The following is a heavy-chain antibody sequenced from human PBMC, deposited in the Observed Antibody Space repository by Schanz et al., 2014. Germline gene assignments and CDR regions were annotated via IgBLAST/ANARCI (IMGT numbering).Heavy chain of an antibody. Sequence: QVQLQESGPGLVKPSQTLSLTCAVSGGSISSGGYSWSWIRQPPGKGLEWIGYIFFRGSTYYNPSPKSRVTIQIDTSKNQFPLKRTSGTAADTAVYFCARNKYTSGWYYFDYWGQGVLVTVSS. CDR3: ARNKYTSGWYYFDY. V-gene: IGHV4-30-4*07. J-gene: IGHJ4*02. CDR2: IFFRGST. CDR1: GGSISSGGYS. D-gene: IGHD6-19*01.